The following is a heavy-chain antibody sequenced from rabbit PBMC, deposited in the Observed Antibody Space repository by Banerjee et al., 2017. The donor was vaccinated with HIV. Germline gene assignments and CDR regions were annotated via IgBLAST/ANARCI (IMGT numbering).Heavy chain of an antibody. CDR3: VSVYAGYAGYGYAHNL. J-gene: IGHJ4*01. V-gene: IGHV1S45*01. D-gene: IGHD6-1*01. CDR2: IYAGSSGST. CDR1: GFSFSSSYW. Sequence: LEESGGDLVQPEGSLTLTCTASGFSFSSSYWICWVRQAPGKGLEWIACIYAGSSGSTYYASWAKGRFTISLDNAQNTVFLQMTSLTAADTATYFCVSVYAGYAGYGYAHNLWGPGTLVTVS.